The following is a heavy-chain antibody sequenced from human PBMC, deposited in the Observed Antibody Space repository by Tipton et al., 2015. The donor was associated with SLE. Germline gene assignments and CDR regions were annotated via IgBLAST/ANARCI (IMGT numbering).Heavy chain of an antibody. D-gene: IGHD3-16*01. CDR1: GDSINGYF. CDR3: ARDIGAVGRPFDC. Sequence: TLSLTCTVSGDSINGYFWTWIRQPAGKGLEWIGRIHISGRTKYNPSLESRVTLSVNTAGTQFSLKLTSVTAADTAVYYCARDIGAVGRPFDCWGQGTLVTVSS. J-gene: IGHJ4*01. CDR2: IHISGRT. V-gene: IGHV4-4*07.